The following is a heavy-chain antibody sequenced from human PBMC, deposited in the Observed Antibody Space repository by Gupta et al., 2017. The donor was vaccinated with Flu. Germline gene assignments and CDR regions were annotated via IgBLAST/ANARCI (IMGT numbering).Heavy chain of an antibody. CDR3: AKASSSSWYNYYGMDV. J-gene: IGHJ6*02. D-gene: IGHD6-13*01. V-gene: IGHV3-30*18. CDR1: GFTFSSYG. CDR2: ISYDGSNK. Sequence: QVQLVESGGGVVQPGRSLRLSCAASGFTFSSYGMHWVRQAPGKGLEWVAVISYDGSNKYYADSVKGRFTISRDNSKNTLYLQMNSLRAEDTAVYYCAKASSSSWYNYYGMDVWGQGTTVTVSS.